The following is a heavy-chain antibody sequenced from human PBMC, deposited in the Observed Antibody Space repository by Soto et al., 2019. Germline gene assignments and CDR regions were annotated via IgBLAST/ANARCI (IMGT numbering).Heavy chain of an antibody. J-gene: IGHJ3*02. V-gene: IGHV3-23*01. CDR2: ILVGGST. CDR3: AKATATGGGAFEI. D-gene: IGHD2-8*02. Sequence: GGSLRLSCGVSGFICSSYDMSWVRQAPGKGLEWVSTILVGGSTHYEDSVKGRFTISRDTSKNTVHLQMNSLTAGDTAVYYCAKATATGGGAFEICGQGTMVTVSS. CDR1: GFICSSYD.